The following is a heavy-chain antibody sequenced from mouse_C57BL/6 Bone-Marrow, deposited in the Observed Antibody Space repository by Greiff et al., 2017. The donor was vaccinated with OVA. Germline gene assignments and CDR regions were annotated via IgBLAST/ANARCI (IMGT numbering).Heavy chain of an antibody. V-gene: IGHV1-59*01. CDR3: ARSYSNYPLGAY. CDR1: GYTFTSYW. CDR2: IDPSDSYT. Sequence: VQLQQSGAELVRPGTSVKLSCKASGYTFTSYWMHWVKQRPGQGLEWIGVIDPSDSYTNYNQKFKGKATLTVDTSSSTAYMQLSSLTSEDSAVYYCARSYSNYPLGAYWGQGTLVTVSA. J-gene: IGHJ3*01. D-gene: IGHD2-5*01.